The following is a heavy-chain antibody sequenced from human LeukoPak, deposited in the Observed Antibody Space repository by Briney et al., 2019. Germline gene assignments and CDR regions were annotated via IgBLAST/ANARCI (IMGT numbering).Heavy chain of an antibody. J-gene: IGHJ4*02. CDR2: IYYSGST. D-gene: IGHD6-19*01. CDR1: GSSIGNYY. V-gene: IGHV4-59*08. Sequence: SETLSLTCTVSGSSIGNYYWSWIRQPPGKGLEWIGYIYYSGSTNYNPSLESRVTISVDTSKNQFSLKLRSVTAADTAVYYCARLGSSGYYSFDYWGQGTLVTVSS. CDR3: ARLGSSGYYSFDY.